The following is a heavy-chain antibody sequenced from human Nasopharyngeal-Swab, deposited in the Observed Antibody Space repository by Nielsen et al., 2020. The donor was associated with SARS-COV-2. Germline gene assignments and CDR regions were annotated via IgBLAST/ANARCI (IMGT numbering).Heavy chain of an antibody. CDR3: ARDLKGSSWYYYYYGMDV. J-gene: IGHJ6*02. V-gene: IGHV1-69*04. Sequence: SVKVSCKASGGTFSSYAISWVRQAPGQGLEWMGRIIPILGIANYAQKFQGRVTITADKSTSTAYMELSSLRSEDTAVYYCARDLKGSSWYYYYYGMDVWGQGTTVTVSS. CDR1: GGTFSSYA. D-gene: IGHD6-13*01. CDR2: IIPILGIA.